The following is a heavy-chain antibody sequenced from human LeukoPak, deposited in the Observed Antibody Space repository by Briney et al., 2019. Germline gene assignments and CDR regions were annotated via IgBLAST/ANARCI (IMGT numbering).Heavy chain of an antibody. CDR3: ARVHYYDSSGYYYNY. CDR1: GYTFTGYY. V-gene: IGHV1-2*02. J-gene: IGHJ4*02. Sequence: ASVKVSCKASGYTFTGYYMHWVRQAPGQGLEWMGWINPNSGGTNYAQKFQGRVTMTSDTSISTAYMELSRLRSDDTAVYYCARVHYYDSSGYYYNYWGQGTLVTVSS. CDR2: INPNSGGT. D-gene: IGHD3-22*01.